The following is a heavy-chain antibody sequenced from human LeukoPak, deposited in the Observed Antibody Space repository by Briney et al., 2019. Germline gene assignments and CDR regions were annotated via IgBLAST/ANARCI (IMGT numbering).Heavy chain of an antibody. V-gene: IGHV1-2*02. CDR1: GYTFTDYY. D-gene: IGHD3-10*01. CDR3: AGSGMVRGFDP. CDR2: INPNSGGT. Sequence: APVKVSCKASGYTFTDYYIHWVRQAPGQGLEWMGWINPNSGGTSYVQKFQGRVSMTRDTSSTTAYVELSRLRSDDTAVYYCAGSGMVRGFDPWGQGTLVTVSS. J-gene: IGHJ5*02.